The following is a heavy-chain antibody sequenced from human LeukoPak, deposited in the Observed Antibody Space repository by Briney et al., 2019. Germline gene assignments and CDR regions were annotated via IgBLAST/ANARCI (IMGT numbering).Heavy chain of an antibody. Sequence: GGSLRLSCAASGFTFSDYYMSWIRQAPGKGLERVSYISSSGSTIYYADSVKGRFTISRDNAKNSLYLQMNSLRAEDTAVYYCAREMAARSRAVRFDYWGQGTLVTVSS. CDR3: AREMAARSRAVRFDY. V-gene: IGHV3-11*04. CDR2: ISSSGSTI. J-gene: IGHJ4*02. CDR1: GFTFSDYY. D-gene: IGHD6-6*01.